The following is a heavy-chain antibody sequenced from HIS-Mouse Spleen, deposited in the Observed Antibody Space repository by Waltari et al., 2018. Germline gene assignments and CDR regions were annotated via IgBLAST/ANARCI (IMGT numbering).Heavy chain of an antibody. D-gene: IGHD6-19*01. Sequence: KGLEWVAVIWYDGSNKYYADSVKGRFTISRDNSKNTLYLQMNSLRAEDTAVYYCARDRIAVAATGWFDPWGQGTLVTVSS. J-gene: IGHJ5*02. V-gene: IGHV3-33*01. CDR3: ARDRIAVAATGWFDP. CDR2: IWYDGSNK.